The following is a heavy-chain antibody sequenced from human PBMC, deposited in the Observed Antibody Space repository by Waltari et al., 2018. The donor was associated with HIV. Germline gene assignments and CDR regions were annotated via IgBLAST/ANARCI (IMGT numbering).Heavy chain of an antibody. V-gene: IGHV1-2*04. D-gene: IGHD4-4*01. CDR3: ARGVPVYSNYGSNWFDP. CDR2: INPNSGGT. J-gene: IGHJ5*02. CDR1: GYTFTGYY. Sequence: QVQLVQSGAEVKKPGASVKVSCKASGYTFTGYYMHWVRQAPGQGLEWMGWINPNSGGTNYAQKFQGWVTMTRDTSISTAYMELSRLRSDDTAVYYCARGVPVYSNYGSNWFDPWGQGTLVTVSS.